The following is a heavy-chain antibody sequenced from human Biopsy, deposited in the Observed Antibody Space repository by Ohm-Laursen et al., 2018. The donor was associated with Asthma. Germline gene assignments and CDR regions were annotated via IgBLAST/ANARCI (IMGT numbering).Heavy chain of an antibody. D-gene: IGHD4-17*01. J-gene: IGHJ6*01. CDR2: AHFSGST. CDR3: ARVRRYGDIFFGMDV. V-gene: IGHV4-30-4*01. Sequence: SETLSLTCAVSGGYIDSHDWSWCWIRQSPGKGLQWLGYAHFSGSTHYNPSLDRRIRMSVDTSKSQVSLSLTSVSAADTAVYFCARVRRYGDIFFGMDVWGHGTTVTVSS. CDR1: GGYIDSHDWS.